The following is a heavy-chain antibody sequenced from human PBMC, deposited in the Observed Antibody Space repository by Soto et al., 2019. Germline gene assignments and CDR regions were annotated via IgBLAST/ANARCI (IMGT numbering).Heavy chain of an antibody. CDR1: GFTFSSYS. CDR3: AKGYYYASSGPNPVLDY. CDR2: NSSSSSYI. D-gene: IGHD3-22*01. Sequence: GGSLGLSCAASGFTFSSYSMNWVRQAPGKGLEWVSSNSSSSSYIYYADSVKGRFTISRDNAKNSLYLQMNSLRAEDTAVYYCAKGYYYASSGPNPVLDYWGQGTLVTVSS. J-gene: IGHJ4*02. V-gene: IGHV3-21*01.